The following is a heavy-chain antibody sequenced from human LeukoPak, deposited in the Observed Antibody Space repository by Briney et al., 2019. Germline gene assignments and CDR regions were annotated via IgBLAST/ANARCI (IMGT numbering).Heavy chain of an antibody. J-gene: IGHJ4*02. V-gene: IGHV3-33*01. Sequence: PGGSLRLSCAASGFTFSSYGMHWVRQAPGKGLEWVAVIWYDGSNKYYADSVKGRFTISRDNSKNTLYPQMNSLRAEDTAVYYCARATGTTVTTRYFDYWGQGTLVTVSS. CDR3: ARATGTTVTTRYFDY. D-gene: IGHD4-17*01. CDR2: IWYDGSNK. CDR1: GFTFSSYG.